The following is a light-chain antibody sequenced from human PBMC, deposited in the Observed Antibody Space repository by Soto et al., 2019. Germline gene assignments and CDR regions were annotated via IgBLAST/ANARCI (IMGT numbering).Light chain of an antibody. Sequence: QSVLPQPASVSGSPGQSITLSCTGTSSDVGGYNYGSWYQQHPGKAPKLMIYEVSNRPSGVSNRFSGYKSGNTASLTISGLQAEDEADYYCSSYTSSSTPLFGGGTKVTVL. CDR1: SSDVGGYNY. CDR3: SSYTSSSTPL. J-gene: IGLJ2*01. CDR2: EVS. V-gene: IGLV2-14*01.